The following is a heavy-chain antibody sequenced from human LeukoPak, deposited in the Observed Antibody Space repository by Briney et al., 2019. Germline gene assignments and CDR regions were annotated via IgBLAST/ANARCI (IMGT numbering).Heavy chain of an antibody. CDR1: GFTFSSYE. CDR2: IKQDGSEK. Sequence: GGSLRLSCAASGFTFSSYEMNWVRQAPGKGLEWVANIKQDGSEKYYVDSVKGRFTISRDNAKNSLYLQMNSLRAEDTAVYYCARVSPSTVTTLQYFDYWGQGTLVTVSS. J-gene: IGHJ4*02. D-gene: IGHD4-17*01. V-gene: IGHV3-7*01. CDR3: ARVSPSTVTTLQYFDY.